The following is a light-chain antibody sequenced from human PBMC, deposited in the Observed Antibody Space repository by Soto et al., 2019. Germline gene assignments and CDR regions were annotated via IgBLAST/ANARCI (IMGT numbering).Light chain of an antibody. Sequence: QSVLTQPASVSGSPGQSITISCTGTASDVGGYNYVSWYQQHPGKAPKLMIHAVSNRPSGISSRFSGSKCGNTASLTISGLQSEDEADYFCCSYTSRTTYVFGTGTKVTVL. CDR3: CSYTSRTTYV. J-gene: IGLJ1*01. CDR1: ASDVGGYNY. V-gene: IGLV2-14*01. CDR2: AVS.